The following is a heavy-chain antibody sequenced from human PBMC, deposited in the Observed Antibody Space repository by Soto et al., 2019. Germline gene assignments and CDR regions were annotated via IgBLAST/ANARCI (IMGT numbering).Heavy chain of an antibody. D-gene: IGHD3-22*01. CDR3: ARLAYDANGFNVYGDDAFDL. V-gene: IGHV4-30-4*01. J-gene: IGHJ3*01. Sequence: SETLSLTCTVSGGSISSGNYYWSWIRQPPGKGLEWIGFISYSGSTYYNASLKSRVTISVDSSKNQFSLNLNSVTAADTAVYYCARLAYDANGFNVYGDDAFDLRGQGTMVTVSS. CDR2: ISYSGST. CDR1: GGSISSGNYY.